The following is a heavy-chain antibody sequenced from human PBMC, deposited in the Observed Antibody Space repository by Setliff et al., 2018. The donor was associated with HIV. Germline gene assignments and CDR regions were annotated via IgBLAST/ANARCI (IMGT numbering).Heavy chain of an antibody. V-gene: IGHV1-18*01. CDR2: VNTNNDKT. D-gene: IGHD6-19*01. CDR3: ARDLYTSGWPNWFDP. CDR1: GYTFTNFG. Sequence: GASVKVSCKASGYTFTNFGITWVRQVPGQGLEWMGWVNTNNDKTNYAQKFQGRVTMTTDGSTKTAYLDLGSLRPDDTAVYYCARDLYTSGWPNWFDPWGPGTLVTVSS. J-gene: IGHJ5*02.